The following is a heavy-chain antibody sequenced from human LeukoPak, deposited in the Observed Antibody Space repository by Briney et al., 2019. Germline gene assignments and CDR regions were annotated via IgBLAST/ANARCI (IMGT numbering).Heavy chain of an antibody. CDR2: INPSGGST. Sequence: ASVKVSCKASGYTFTSYYMHWVRQAPGQGLEWMGIINPSGGSTSYAQKFQGRVTMTRDTSTSTVYMELSSLRSEDTAVYYCARDLATRQRTGLYDSWGQGALVTVSS. J-gene: IGHJ4*02. D-gene: IGHD3-16*02. CDR3: ARDLATRQRTGLYDS. V-gene: IGHV1-46*01. CDR1: GYTFTSYY.